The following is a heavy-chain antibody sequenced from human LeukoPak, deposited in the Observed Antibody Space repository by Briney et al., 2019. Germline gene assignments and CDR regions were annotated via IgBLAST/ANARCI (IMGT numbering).Heavy chain of an antibody. Sequence: PSETLSLTCTVSGGSISSYYWSWIRQPPGKGLEWIGYIYYSGSTNYNPSLKSRVTISVDTSKNQFSLKPSSVTAADTAVYYCARMSDYYDSSGCFDYWGQGTLVTVSS. CDR3: ARMSDYYDSSGCFDY. D-gene: IGHD3-22*01. CDR1: GGSISSYY. J-gene: IGHJ4*02. V-gene: IGHV4-59*08. CDR2: IYYSGST.